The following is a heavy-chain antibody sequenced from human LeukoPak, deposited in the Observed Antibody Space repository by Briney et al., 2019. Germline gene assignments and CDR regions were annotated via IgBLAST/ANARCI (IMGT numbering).Heavy chain of an antibody. CDR2: ISNSGSST. V-gene: IGHV3-23*01. J-gene: IGHJ4*02. CDR1: GFTFSSYA. CDR3: AKLSAAAGTAGYFDY. Sequence: GESLRLSCAASGFTFSSYAMSWVRQAPGKGLEWASTISNSGSSTYYADSVKGRFTISRDKSKNTLYLQMNSLRAEDTAVYYCAKLSAAAGTAGYFDYWGQGTLVTVSS. D-gene: IGHD6-13*01.